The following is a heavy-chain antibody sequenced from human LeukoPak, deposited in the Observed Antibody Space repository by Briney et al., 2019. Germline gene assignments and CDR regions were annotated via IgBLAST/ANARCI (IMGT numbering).Heavy chain of an antibody. V-gene: IGHV3-33*01. J-gene: IGHJ3*02. CDR2: IWYDGSNK. CDR1: GLTFSSYG. Sequence: QPGGSLRLSCAASGLTFSSYGMPWVRQAPGKGLEWVAVIWYDGSNKYYADSVKGRFTISRDNSKSTLYLQMNSLRAKDTAVYYCARDYYDKAFDIWGQGTMVTVSS. CDR3: ARDYYDKAFDI. D-gene: IGHD3-22*01.